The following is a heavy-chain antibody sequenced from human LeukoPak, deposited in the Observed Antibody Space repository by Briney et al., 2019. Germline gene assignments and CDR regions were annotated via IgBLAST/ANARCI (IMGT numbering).Heavy chain of an antibody. CDR3: ARGRSDYVWGSYRMYHFDY. D-gene: IGHD3-16*02. V-gene: IGHV4-38-2*01. Sequence: SETLSLTCALSGYSISSGYYWGWIRQPPGKGLEWIGSIYRSGSTYYNPSLKSRVTISVDTSKNQFSLKLSSVTAADTAVYYCARGRSDYVWGSYRMYHFDYWGQGTLVTVSS. CDR2: IYRSGST. CDR1: GYSISSGYY. J-gene: IGHJ4*02.